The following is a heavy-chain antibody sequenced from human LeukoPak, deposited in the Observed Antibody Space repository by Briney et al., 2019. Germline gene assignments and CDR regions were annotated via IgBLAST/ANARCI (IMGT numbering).Heavy chain of an antibody. CDR2: IYYSGST. CDR1: GGSISSSSYY. V-gene: IGHV4-39*01. CDR3: ARNFVDTAMVMNY. Sequence: SETLSLTCTVSGGSISSSSYYWGWIRQPPGKVLEWIGSIYYSGSTYYNPSLKSRVTISVDTSKNQFSLKLSSVTAADTAVYYCARNFVDTAMVMNYWGQGTLVTVSS. D-gene: IGHD5-18*01. J-gene: IGHJ4*02.